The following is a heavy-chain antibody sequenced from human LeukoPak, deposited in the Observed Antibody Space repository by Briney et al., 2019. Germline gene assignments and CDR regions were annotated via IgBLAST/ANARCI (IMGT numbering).Heavy chain of an antibody. V-gene: IGHV1-46*01. J-gene: IGHJ5*02. CDR3: ARARLDMARWLPDWFDP. D-gene: IGHD3-9*01. CDR1: GYTFTSYY. Sequence: ASVKVSRKASGYTFTSYYMHWVRQAPGQGLEWMGIINPSGGSTSYAQKFQGRVTMTRDTSTSTVYMELSSLRSDDTAVYYCARARLDMARWLPDWFDPWGQGTLVTVSS. CDR2: INPSGGST.